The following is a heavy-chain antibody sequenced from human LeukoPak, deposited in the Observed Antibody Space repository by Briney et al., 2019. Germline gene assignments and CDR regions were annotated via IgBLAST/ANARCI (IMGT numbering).Heavy chain of an antibody. D-gene: IGHD4-17*01. CDR3: ARKDLAFGDYVG. CDR1: GGSISSSSYY. J-gene: IGHJ4*02. CDR2: IYYSGSS. Sequence: PSETLSLTCTVSGGSISSSSYYWGWIRQPPGKGLEWIGSIYYSGSSYYNPSLKSRVTISVDTSKNQFSLKVTSVTAADTAVYFCARKDLAFGDYVGWGQGTLVTVSS. V-gene: IGHV4-39*07.